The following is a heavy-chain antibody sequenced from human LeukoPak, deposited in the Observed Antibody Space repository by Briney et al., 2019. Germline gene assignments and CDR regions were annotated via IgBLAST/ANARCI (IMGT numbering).Heavy chain of an antibody. CDR2: IIPIFGTA. CDR1: GGTFSSYA. Sequence: ASVKVSCKASGGTFSSYAISWVRQAPGQGLEWMGGIIPIFGTANYAQKFQGRVTITADESTSTAYMELSSLRSEDAAVYYCARITQSQDIVVVPADPTVGWFDPWGQGTLVTVSS. J-gene: IGHJ5*02. V-gene: IGHV1-69*13. D-gene: IGHD2-2*01. CDR3: ARITQSQDIVVVPADPTVGWFDP.